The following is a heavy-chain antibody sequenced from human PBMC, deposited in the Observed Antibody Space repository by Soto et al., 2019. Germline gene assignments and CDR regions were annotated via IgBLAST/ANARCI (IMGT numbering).Heavy chain of an antibody. CDR1: GFSLSTSGVG. CDR3: GHRDFRTGMFDY. J-gene: IGHJ4*02. D-gene: IGHD6-13*01. CDR2: IYWDDDK. V-gene: IGHV2-5*02. Sequence: QITLKESGPTLVKPTQTLTLTCTFSGFSLSTSGVGVGWIRQPPGKALEWLALIYWDDDKRCSPSLKSRLTITRDTSKDQVVHTMTNMVTTDTATYYCGHRDFRTGMFDYWGQGTLVTVSS.